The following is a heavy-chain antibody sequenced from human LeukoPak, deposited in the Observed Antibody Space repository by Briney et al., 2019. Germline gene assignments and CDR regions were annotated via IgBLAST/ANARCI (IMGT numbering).Heavy chain of an antibody. CDR2: FYYSVIT. V-gene: IGHV4-39*01. CDR1: RGSISSRSYY. J-gene: IGHJ3*02. Sequence: SETLSLTCTVSRGSISSRSYYWGWIRQPPGKGLEWIGSFYYSVITYYNPSLKSPVNISVDTSKNQFSLKLKSVTAADTAVYYGARRAIRGVVNGDAFDIWGQGTMVTVSS. CDR3: ARRAIRGVVNGDAFDI. D-gene: IGHD3-10*01.